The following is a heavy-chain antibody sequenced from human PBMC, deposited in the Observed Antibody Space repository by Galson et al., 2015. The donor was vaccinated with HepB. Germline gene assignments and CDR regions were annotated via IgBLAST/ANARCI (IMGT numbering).Heavy chain of an antibody. Sequence: SLRLSCAASGFTFSSYWMHWVRQAPGKGLVWVSRINSDGSSTSYADSVKGRFTISRDNAKNTLYLQMNSLRAEDTAVYYCARGDGYSSDFDYWGQGTLVTVSS. CDR1: GFTFSSYW. V-gene: IGHV3-74*01. CDR2: INSDGSST. D-gene: IGHD6-19*01. J-gene: IGHJ4*02. CDR3: ARGDGYSSDFDY.